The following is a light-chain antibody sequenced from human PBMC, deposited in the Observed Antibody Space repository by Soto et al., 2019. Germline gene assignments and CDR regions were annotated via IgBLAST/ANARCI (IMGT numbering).Light chain of an antibody. CDR1: QNINNW. Sequence: DIQITQSPSTLSASVGDSVTITCRASQNINNWLAWYQQKPGKAPKLLIYKASSLESAVPSRFSGSGSGTEFTLTISSLQTDEFATYFCQQYNGYSWTFGQGTKVDIK. J-gene: IGKJ1*01. CDR2: KAS. V-gene: IGKV1-5*03. CDR3: QQYNGYSWT.